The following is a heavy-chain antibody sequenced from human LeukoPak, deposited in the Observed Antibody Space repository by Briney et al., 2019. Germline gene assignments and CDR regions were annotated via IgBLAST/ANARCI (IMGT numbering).Heavy chain of an antibody. V-gene: IGHV4-34*01. D-gene: IGHD3-3*01. CDR1: GGSFSGYY. Sequence: SETLSLTCAVYGGSFSGYYWSWIRQPPGKGLEWIGEINHSGSTNYNPSLKSRVTISVDTSNYQFSLKLSSVTAADTAMYYCAREEFIRIAGCITIFGVANKGCYYMDVWGKGTTVTVSS. J-gene: IGHJ6*03. CDR3: AREEFIRIAGCITIFGVANKGCYYMDV. CDR2: INHSGST.